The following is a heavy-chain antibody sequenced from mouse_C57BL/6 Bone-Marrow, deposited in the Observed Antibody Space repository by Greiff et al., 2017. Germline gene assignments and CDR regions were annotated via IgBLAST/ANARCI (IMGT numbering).Heavy chain of an antibody. Sequence: EVKLMESGAELVRPGASVKLSCTASGFNIKDDYIHWVKQRPDQGLEWIGWIDPEIGDTEYASKFQGKATITSDTSSNTAYLQLSSLTSEDTAVYYCSSFDEIYFDFWGQGTPLTVAS. D-gene: IGHD2-3*01. CDR1: GFNIKDDY. V-gene: IGHV14-4*01. CDR2: IDPEIGDT. J-gene: IGHJ2*01. CDR3: SSFDEIYFDF.